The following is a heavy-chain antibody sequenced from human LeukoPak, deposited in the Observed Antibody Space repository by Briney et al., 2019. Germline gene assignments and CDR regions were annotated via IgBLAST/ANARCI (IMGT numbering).Heavy chain of an antibody. V-gene: IGHV3-53*01. Sequence: PGGSLRLSCAASGFTVSSNYMSWVRQAPGKGLEWVSVIYSGGSTYYADSVKGRFTISRDNSKNTLYLQMNSLRAEDTAVYYCARVVATIILHYFDYWGQGTLVTVSS. CDR1: GFTVSSNY. CDR3: ARVVATIILHYFDY. J-gene: IGHJ4*02. CDR2: IYSGGST. D-gene: IGHD5-12*01.